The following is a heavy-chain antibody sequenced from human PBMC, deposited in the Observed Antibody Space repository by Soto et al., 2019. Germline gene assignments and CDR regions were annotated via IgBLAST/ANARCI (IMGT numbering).Heavy chain of an antibody. J-gene: IGHJ6*02. V-gene: IGHV3-30*18. Sequence: GGSLRLSCAASGFTFSSYGMHWVRQAPGKGLEWVAVISYDGSNKYYADSVKGRFTISRDNSKNTLYLQMNSLRAEDTAVYYCAKLEQPWAGHYYYYGMDVWGQGTTVTVSS. CDR3: AKLEQPWAGHYYYYGMDV. CDR1: GFTFSSYG. CDR2: ISYDGSNK. D-gene: IGHD6-19*01.